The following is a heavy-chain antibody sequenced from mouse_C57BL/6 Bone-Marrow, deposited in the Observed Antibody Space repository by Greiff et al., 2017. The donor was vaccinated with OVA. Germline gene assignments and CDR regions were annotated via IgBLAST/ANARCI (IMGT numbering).Heavy chain of an antibody. CDR2: ISNLAYSI. V-gene: IGHV5-15*01. Sequence: EVKLQESGGGLVQPGGSLKLSCAASGFTFSDYGMAWVRQAPRKGPEWVAFISNLAYSIYYADTVTGRFTISRENAKHTLYREMGSLRSEDTAMYYCASLGSSYVGFAYWGQGTLVTVSA. D-gene: IGHD1-1*01. J-gene: IGHJ3*01. CDR1: GFTFSDYG. CDR3: ASLGSSYVGFAY.